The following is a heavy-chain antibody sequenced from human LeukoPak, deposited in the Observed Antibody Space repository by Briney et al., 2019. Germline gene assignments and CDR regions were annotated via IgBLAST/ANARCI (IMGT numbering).Heavy chain of an antibody. CDR2: IYHSGST. V-gene: IGHV4-4*02. CDR1: GFTFSSYG. D-gene: IGHD3/OR15-3a*01. Sequence: PGRSLRLSCAASGFTFSSYGMHWVRQPPGKGLEWIGEIYHSGSTNYNPSLKSRVTISVDKSKNQFSLKLSSVTAADTAIYYCARSPSWTGFLSGPYFFNYWGQGTLVTVSS. J-gene: IGHJ4*02. CDR3: ARSPSWTGFLSGPYFFNY.